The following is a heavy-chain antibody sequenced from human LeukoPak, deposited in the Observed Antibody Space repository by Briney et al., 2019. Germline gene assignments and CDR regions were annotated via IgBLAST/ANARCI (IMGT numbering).Heavy chain of an antibody. J-gene: IGHJ4*02. CDR2: ITASSTAI. V-gene: IGHV3-21*01. Sequence: PGGSLRLSCAASGFTYNTYTMNWVRQAPGKGLEWVSSITASSTAIYSADSVKGRFTISRDNAKNFLYLQMNSLRAEDTAVYYCARATDYFDYWGQGTLVTVSS. CDR3: ARATDYFDY. CDR1: GFTYNTYT.